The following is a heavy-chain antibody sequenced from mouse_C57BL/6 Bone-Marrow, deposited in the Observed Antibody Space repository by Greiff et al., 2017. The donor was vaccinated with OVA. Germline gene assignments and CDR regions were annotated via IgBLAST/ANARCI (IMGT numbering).Heavy chain of an antibody. D-gene: IGHD4-1*01. CDR3: ARPGPDWYFDV. V-gene: IGHV1-81*01. J-gene: IGHJ1*03. CDR2: IYPRSGNT. CDR1: GYTFTSYG. Sequence: QVQLQQSGAELARPGASVKLSCKASGYTFTSYGISWVKQRTGQGLEWIGEIYPRSGNTYYSEKFKGKATLTADKSSSTAYMELRSLTSEDSAVYFCARPGPDWYFDVWGTGTTVTVSS.